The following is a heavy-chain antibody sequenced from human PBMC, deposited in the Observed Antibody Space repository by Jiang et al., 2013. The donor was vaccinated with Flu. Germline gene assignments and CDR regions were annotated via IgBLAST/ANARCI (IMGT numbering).Heavy chain of an antibody. V-gene: IGHV4-34*01. CDR1: GGSFSGYY. CDR3: ARVHGVDSSGWYVPSDGMDV. CDR2: INHSGST. D-gene: IGHD6-19*01. Sequence: LLKPSETLSLTCAVYGGSFSGYYWSWIRQPPGKGLEWIGEINHSGSTNYNPSLKSRVTISVDTSKNQFSLKLSSVTAADTAVYYCARVHGVDSSGWYVPSDGMDVWGQGTTVTVSS. J-gene: IGHJ6*02.